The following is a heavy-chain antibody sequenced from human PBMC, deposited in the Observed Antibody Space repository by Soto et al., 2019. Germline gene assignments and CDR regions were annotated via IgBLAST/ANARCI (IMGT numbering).Heavy chain of an antibody. D-gene: IGHD6-13*01. V-gene: IGHV3-33*01. Sequence: QPGGSLRLSCAASGFTFSSYGMHWVRQAPGKGLEWVAVIWYDGSNKYYADSVKGRFTISRDNSKNTLYLQMNSLRAEDTAVYYCARAQRGGSSSWSLFYYYYYGMDVWGQGTTVTVSS. J-gene: IGHJ6*02. CDR2: IWYDGSNK. CDR3: ARAQRGGSSSWSLFYYYYYGMDV. CDR1: GFTFSSYG.